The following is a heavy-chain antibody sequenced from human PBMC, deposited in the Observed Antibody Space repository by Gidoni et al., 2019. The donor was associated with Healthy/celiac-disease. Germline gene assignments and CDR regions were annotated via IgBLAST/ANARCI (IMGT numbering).Heavy chain of an antibody. CDR2: INPNSGGT. Sequence: QVQLVQSGAEVKKPGASVKVSCKASGYTFTGYYMHWVRQAPGQGLEWMGWINPNSGGTNYAQKFQGWVTMTRDTSISTAYMELSRLRSDDTAVYYCARDKGPSIAAAGTFHYGMDVWGQGTTVTVSS. CDR3: ARDKGPSIAAAGTFHYGMDV. V-gene: IGHV1-2*04. CDR1: GYTFTGYY. D-gene: IGHD6-13*01. J-gene: IGHJ6*02.